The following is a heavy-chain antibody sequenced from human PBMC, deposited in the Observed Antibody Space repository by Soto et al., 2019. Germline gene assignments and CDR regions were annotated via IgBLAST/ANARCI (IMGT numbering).Heavy chain of an antibody. V-gene: IGHV4-39*01. D-gene: IGHD4-17*01. CDR1: GGSISTSTYY. CDR3: ASHDYGDFWYFDL. CDR2: IYYSGST. Sequence: QLQLQESGPGLVKPSETLSLTCTVSGGSISTSTYYWGWIRQPPGKGLEWIGSIYYSGSTSYNPSLKSRVTISVDTSKNQFSLKLSSVTAADTAVYYCASHDYGDFWYFDLWGRGPLVTVSS. J-gene: IGHJ2*01.